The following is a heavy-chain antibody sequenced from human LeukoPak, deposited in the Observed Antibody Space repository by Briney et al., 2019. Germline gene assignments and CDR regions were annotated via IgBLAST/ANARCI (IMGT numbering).Heavy chain of an antibody. CDR1: GFAFSSYA. V-gene: IGHV3-23*01. Sequence: GGSLRLSCAASGFAFSSYAMSWVRQLPGKGLEWVSGITSSGGGTYYAESVKGRFTISRDNSKNTVYMQMNSLRVEDTAIYYCAKDQTIAGVNFFDFWGQGTLVTVSS. CDR3: AKDQTIAGVNFFDF. CDR2: ITSSGGGT. J-gene: IGHJ4*02. D-gene: IGHD1-26*01.